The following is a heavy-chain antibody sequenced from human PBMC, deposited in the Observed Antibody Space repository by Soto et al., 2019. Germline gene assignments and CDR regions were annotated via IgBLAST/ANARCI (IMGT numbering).Heavy chain of an antibody. J-gene: IGHJ6*02. V-gene: IGHV4-39*01. D-gene: IGHD3-10*01. CDR3: ANLGDRAVLGQYYGMDV. CDR1: GGSISSSSYY. CDR2: IYYSGST. Sequence: SETLSLTCTVSGGSISSSSYYWGWIRQPPGKGLEWIGSIYYSGSTYYNPSLKSRVTISVDTSKNQFSLKLSSVTAADTAVYYCANLGDRAVLGQYYGMDVWGQGTTVTVSS.